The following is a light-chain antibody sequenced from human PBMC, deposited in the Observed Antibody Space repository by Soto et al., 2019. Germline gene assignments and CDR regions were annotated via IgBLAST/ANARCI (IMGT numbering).Light chain of an antibody. Sequence: QSALTQPASVSGSPGQSITISCTGTSGDVGSYNLVSWYRHHPGKAPKLMIYEGSKRPSGVSNRFSGSKSGSTASLTISGLQAEDEADYYCCSYARSSTYVFGTGTKLTVL. V-gene: IGLV2-23*01. CDR1: SGDVGSYNL. CDR2: EGS. J-gene: IGLJ1*01. CDR3: CSYARSSTYV.